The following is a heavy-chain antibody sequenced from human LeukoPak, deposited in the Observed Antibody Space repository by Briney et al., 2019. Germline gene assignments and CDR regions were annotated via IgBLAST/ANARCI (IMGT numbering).Heavy chain of an antibody. D-gene: IGHD3-10*01. CDR3: ARDSYGSGSYYGWFDP. V-gene: IGHV4-59*01. CDR1: GGSISSYY. J-gene: IGHJ5*02. CDR2: IYYSGST. Sequence: PSETLSLTCTVSGGSISSYYWSWIRQPPGKGLEWIGYIYYSGSTNYNPSLKSRVTISVDTSKNQFSLKLSSVTAADTAVYYCARDSYGSGSYYGWFDPWGQGTLVTVPS.